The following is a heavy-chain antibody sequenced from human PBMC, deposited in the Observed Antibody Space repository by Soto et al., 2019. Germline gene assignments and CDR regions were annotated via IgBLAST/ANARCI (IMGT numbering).Heavy chain of an antibody. CDR1: GFTFSSYA. Sequence: EVQLLESGGGLVQPGGSLRLSCAASGFTFSSYAMSWVRQAPGKGLEWVSAISGSGGSTYYADSVKGRFTISRDNSKNTVNLQMNSLRTEDTAVYYCAKDFGYSRRWYFGMDVWGQGTTVTVSS. CDR2: ISGSGGST. D-gene: IGHD6-13*01. J-gene: IGHJ6*02. V-gene: IGHV3-23*01. CDR3: AKDFGYSRRWYFGMDV.